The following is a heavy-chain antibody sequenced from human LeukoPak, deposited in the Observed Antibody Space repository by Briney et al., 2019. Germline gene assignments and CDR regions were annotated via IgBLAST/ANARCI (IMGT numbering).Heavy chain of an antibody. CDR1: GFTFSSYG. J-gene: IGHJ4*02. D-gene: IGHD2-2*01. Sequence: GGSLRLSCAVSGFTFSSYGIHWVRQAPGKGLEWVTFISHDGTKNYYADSVKGRFTVSRDNSKNTLYLQMDSLRADDTAVYYCAKDSSTWGNRYFDYWGQGTLVTVSS. CDR3: AKDSSTWGNRYFDY. CDR2: ISHDGTKN. V-gene: IGHV3-30*18.